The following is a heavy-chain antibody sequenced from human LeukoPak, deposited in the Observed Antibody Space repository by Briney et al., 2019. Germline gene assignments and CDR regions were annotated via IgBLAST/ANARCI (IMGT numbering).Heavy chain of an antibody. V-gene: IGHV1-69*02. CDR2: IIPILGIA. D-gene: IGHD2-2*02. CDR1: GGTFISYT. Sequence: SSVKVSCKASGGTFISYTISWVRQAPGQGLEWMGRIIPILGIANYAQKFQGRVTITADKSTSTAYMELSSLRSEDTAVYYCARAAPRGYCSSTSCYNLSYWGQGTLVTVSS. J-gene: IGHJ4*02. CDR3: ARAAPRGYCSSTSCYNLSY.